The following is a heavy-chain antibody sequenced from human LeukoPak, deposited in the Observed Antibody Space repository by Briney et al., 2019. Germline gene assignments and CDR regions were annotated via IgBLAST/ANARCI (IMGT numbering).Heavy chain of an antibody. V-gene: IGHV3-48*03. CDR3: ARSIAVAGTGLKAFGY. D-gene: IGHD6-19*01. J-gene: IGHJ4*02. CDR1: GFTFSSYE. Sequence: GGSLRLSCAASGFTFSSYEMNWVRQAPGKGLEWVSYISSSGSTIYYADSVKGRFTISRDNAKNSLYLQMNSLRAEDTAVYYCARSIAVAGTGLKAFGYWGQGTLVTVSS. CDR2: ISSSGSTI.